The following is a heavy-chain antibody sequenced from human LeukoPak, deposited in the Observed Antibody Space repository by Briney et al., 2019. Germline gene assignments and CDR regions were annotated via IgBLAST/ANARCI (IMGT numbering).Heavy chain of an antibody. Sequence: ASVKLSCTASGYTFTAYYIHWLRQAPGQGPEWMGWIKPDSGSSHYAQKFQGRVTMTRDTSSNSAYMDLTSLKSDDTALYYCARARVPIAVAGLYYFDYWGQGALVTVSS. CDR2: IKPDSGSS. CDR3: ARARVPIAVAGLYYFDY. J-gene: IGHJ4*02. V-gene: IGHV1-2*02. D-gene: IGHD6-19*01. CDR1: GYTFTAYY.